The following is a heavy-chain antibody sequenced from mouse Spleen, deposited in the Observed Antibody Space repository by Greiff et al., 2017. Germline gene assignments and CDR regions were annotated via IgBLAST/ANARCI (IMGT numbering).Heavy chain of an antibody. Sequence: EVKLVESGGGLVQPGGSLKLSCAASGFTFSDYYMYWVRQTPEKRLEWVAYISNGGGSTYYPDTVKGRFTISRDNAKNTLYLQMSRLKSEDTAMYYCARHGGGYDYDSAWFAYWGQGTLVTVSA. J-gene: IGHJ3*01. CDR3: ARHGGGYDYDSAWFAY. V-gene: IGHV5-12*01. D-gene: IGHD2-4*01. CDR1: GFTFSDYY. CDR2: ISNGGGST.